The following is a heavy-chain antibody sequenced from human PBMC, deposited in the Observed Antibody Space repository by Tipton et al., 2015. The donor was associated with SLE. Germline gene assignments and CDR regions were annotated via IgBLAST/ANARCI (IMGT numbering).Heavy chain of an antibody. CDR3: ARLGVAEDFDY. J-gene: IGHJ4*02. D-gene: IGHD5-12*01. CDR2: ISSSSSTI. V-gene: IGHV3-48*01. Sequence: SLRLSCAASGFTFSSYSMNWVRQAPGKGLEWVSYISSSSSTIYYADSVKGRFTISRDNAKNSLYLQMNSLTAEDTAVYYCARLGVAEDFDYWGQGTLVPVPS. CDR1: GFTFSSYS.